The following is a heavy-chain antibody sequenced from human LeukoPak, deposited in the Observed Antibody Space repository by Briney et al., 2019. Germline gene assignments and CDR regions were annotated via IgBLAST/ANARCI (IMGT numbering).Heavy chain of an antibody. D-gene: IGHD6-19*01. CDR1: GYTFTSYY. Sequence: ASVKVPCKASGYTFTSYYMHWVRQAPGQGLEWMGIINPSGGSTSYAQKFQGRVTMTRDTSTSTVYMELSSLRSEDTAVYYCARGMIKQWLSRSSTFDYWGQGTLVTVSS. CDR3: ARGMIKQWLSRSSTFDY. J-gene: IGHJ4*02. CDR2: INPSGGST. V-gene: IGHV1-46*01.